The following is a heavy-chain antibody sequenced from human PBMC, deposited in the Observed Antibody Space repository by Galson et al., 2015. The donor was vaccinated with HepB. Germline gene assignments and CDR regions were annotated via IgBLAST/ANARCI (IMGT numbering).Heavy chain of an antibody. Sequence: SLRLSCAASGFTFGGSGIGWVRQASGKGPEWVGRIRSKANNYATTNVASLKGRFIISRDDSKNTAYLHMFSLRIEDTAVYYCARLGDFSGYSSSWGQGTLVTVSS. D-gene: IGHD6-13*01. CDR3: ARLGDFSGYSSS. CDR1: GFTFGGSG. CDR2: IRSKANNYAT. J-gene: IGHJ4*02. V-gene: IGHV3-73*01.